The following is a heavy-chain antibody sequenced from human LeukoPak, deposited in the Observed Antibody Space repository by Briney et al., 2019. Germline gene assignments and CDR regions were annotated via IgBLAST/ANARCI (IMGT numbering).Heavy chain of an antibody. J-gene: IGHJ4*02. V-gene: IGHV4-39*07. D-gene: IGHD3-22*01. CDR2: IYHSGTT. CDR3: ARGLHYDSSGLRTPHFDY. CDR1: GGSISSSSFY. Sequence: PSETLSLTCTVSGGSISSSSFYWGWIRQPPGKGLEWIGSIYHSGTTYYNPSLKSRVTISVDTSKNQFSLKLSSVTAADTAVYYCARGLHYDSSGLRTPHFDYWGQGTLVTVSS.